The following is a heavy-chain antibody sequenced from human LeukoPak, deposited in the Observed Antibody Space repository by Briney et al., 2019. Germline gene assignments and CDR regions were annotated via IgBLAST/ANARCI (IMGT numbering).Heavy chain of an antibody. CDR3: ARGEVLLWFG. D-gene: IGHD3-10*01. J-gene: IGHJ4*02. V-gene: IGHV3-74*01. CDR1: GFTFSSYA. CDR2: INTDGSST. Sequence: HPGGSLRLSCAASGFTFSSYAMHWVRQAPGKGLVWVSRINTDGSSTSYADSVKGRFTTSRDNAKNTLYLQMNSLRAEDTAVYYCARGEVLLWFGWGQGTLVTVSS.